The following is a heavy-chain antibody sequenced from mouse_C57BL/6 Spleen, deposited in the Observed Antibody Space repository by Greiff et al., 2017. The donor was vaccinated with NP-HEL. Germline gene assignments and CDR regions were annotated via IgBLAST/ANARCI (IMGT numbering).Heavy chain of an antibody. V-gene: IGHV5-9*01. D-gene: IGHD2-3*01. J-gene: IGHJ4*01. CDR2: ISGGGGNT. CDR1: GFTFSSYT. Sequence: EVKLQESGGGLVKPGGSLKLSCAASGFTFSSYTMSWVRQTPEKRLEWVATISGGGGNTYYPDSVKGRFTISRDNAKNTLYLQMSSLRSEDTALYYCAREGDGYPYAMDYWGQGTSVTVSS. CDR3: AREGDGYPYAMDY.